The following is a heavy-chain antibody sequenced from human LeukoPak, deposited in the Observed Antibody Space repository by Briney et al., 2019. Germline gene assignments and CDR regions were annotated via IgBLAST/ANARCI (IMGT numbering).Heavy chain of an antibody. CDR1: GFTFDDYA. D-gene: IGHD3-22*01. CDR2: ISGDGGST. CDR3: APAGYYDSSGPDLPDY. V-gene: IGHV3-43*02. Sequence: PGGSLRLSCAASGFTFDDYAMHWVRHAPGKGLEWVSLISGDGGSTYYADSVKGRFTISRDNSKNSLYLQMNSLRTEDTALYYCAPAGYYDSSGPDLPDYWGQGALVTVSS. J-gene: IGHJ4*02.